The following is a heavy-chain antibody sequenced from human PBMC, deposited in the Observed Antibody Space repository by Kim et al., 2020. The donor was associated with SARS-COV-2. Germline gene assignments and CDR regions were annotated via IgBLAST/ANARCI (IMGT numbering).Heavy chain of an antibody. V-gene: IGHV3-48*04. D-gene: IGHD3-10*01. Sequence: YYAASVKGRFTLSRDNAKTSLYLQMNSRRAEDTAVYYWGRGKGIVFGFDYWGQGTLVTVSS. CDR3: GRGKGIVFGFDY. J-gene: IGHJ4*02.